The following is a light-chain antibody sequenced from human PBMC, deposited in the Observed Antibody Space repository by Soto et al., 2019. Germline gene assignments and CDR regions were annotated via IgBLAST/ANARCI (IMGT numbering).Light chain of an antibody. CDR3: QQSDRTPIT. CDR2: AAS. V-gene: IGKV1-39*01. Sequence: DIPMTQSPSPLSASLGDRVTITCRASQSISVYLNWYQQKPGEAPKVLIYAASRLQSGVPSRFSGSGAGSVFTLTISSLQPEDFATYYCQQSDRTPITFGQGTRLEI. CDR1: QSISVY. J-gene: IGKJ5*01.